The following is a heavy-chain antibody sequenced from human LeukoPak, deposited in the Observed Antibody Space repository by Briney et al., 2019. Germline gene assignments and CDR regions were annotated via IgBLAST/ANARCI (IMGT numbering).Heavy chain of an antibody. V-gene: IGHV3-30*02. CDR1: GFTFSSYE. Sequence: GGSLRLSCAASGFTFSSYEMNWVRQAPGKGLEWVAFIRYDGSNKYYADSVKGRLTISRDNSKNTLYLQMNSLRAEDTAVYYCAKNEYYYGSRDAFDIWGQGTMVTVSS. J-gene: IGHJ3*02. CDR3: AKNEYYYGSRDAFDI. CDR2: IRYDGSNK. D-gene: IGHD3-10*01.